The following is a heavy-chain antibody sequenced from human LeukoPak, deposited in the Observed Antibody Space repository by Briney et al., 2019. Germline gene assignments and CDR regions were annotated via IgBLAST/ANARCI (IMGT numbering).Heavy chain of an antibody. CDR3: ARGIVGATTRIDY. V-gene: IGHV3-30-3*01. J-gene: IGHJ4*02. Sequence: GGSLRLSCAASGFTFSSYAMHWVRQAPGKGLEWVAVISYDGSNKYYADSVKGRFTISRDNSKNTLYLQMNSLRAEDTAVYYCARGIVGATTRIDYWGQGTLVTVSS. CDR2: ISYDGSNK. D-gene: IGHD1-26*01. CDR1: GFTFSSYA.